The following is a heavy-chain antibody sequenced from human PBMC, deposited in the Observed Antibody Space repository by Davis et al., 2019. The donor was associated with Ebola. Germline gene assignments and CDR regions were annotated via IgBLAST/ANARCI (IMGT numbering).Heavy chain of an antibody. CDR1: GFTFSSYA. CDR3: AREHSSSPYYYYYGMDV. CDR2: ISGSGGST. V-gene: IGHV3-23*01. J-gene: IGHJ6*02. D-gene: IGHD6-13*01. Sequence: GESLKISCAASGFTFSSYAMSWVRQAPGKGLEWVSAISGSGGSTYYADSVKGRFTISRDNSKNTLYLQMNSLRDEDTAVYYCAREHSSSPYYYYYGMDVWGQGTTVTVSS.